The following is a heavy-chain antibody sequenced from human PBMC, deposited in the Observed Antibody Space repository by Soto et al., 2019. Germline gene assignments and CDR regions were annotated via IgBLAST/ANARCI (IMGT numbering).Heavy chain of an antibody. J-gene: IGHJ4*02. CDR1: GYTFTSYS. V-gene: IGHV1-18*01. D-gene: IGHD2-15*01. CDR2: ISAYNGNT. CDR3: ARVTRRVVVVAETDY. Sequence: QVQLVQSGAEVKKPGASVKVSCKASGYTFTSYSISWVRQAPGQGLEWMGWISAYNGNTNYAQKLQGRVTMTTDTSTSTAYMELRSLRSDDTAVYYCARVTRRVVVVAETDYWGQGTLVTVSS.